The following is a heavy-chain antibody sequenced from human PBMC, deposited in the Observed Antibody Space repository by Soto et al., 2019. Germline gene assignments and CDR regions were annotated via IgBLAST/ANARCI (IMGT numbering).Heavy chain of an antibody. D-gene: IGHD1-1*01. Sequence: SETLSLTCAVYGGSFSGYYWSWIRQPPGKGLEWIGEINHSGSTNYNPSLKSRVTISVDTSKNQFSLKLSSVTAADTAVYYCARDDPFRWFDPWGQGTLVTVSS. CDR2: INHSGST. CDR3: ARDDPFRWFDP. CDR1: GGSFSGYY. V-gene: IGHV4-34*01. J-gene: IGHJ5*02.